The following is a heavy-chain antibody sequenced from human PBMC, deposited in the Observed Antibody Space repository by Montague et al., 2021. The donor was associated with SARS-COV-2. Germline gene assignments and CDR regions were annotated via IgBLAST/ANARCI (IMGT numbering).Heavy chain of an antibody. D-gene: IGHD6-13*01. Sequence: SLRLSCAASGFTFSSHEMNWVRQAPGKGLEWVSYISRSGSIIYYADSVKGRFTISRDNAKNSLYLQMNSLRAEDTAVYYCAREYIEAAGHGNDYWDQGTLVTVSS. CDR1: GFTFSSHE. J-gene: IGHJ4*02. V-gene: IGHV3-48*03. CDR3: AREYIEAAGHGNDY. CDR2: ISRSGSII.